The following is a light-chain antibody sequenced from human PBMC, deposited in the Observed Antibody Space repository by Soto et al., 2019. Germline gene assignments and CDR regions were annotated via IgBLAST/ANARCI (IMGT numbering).Light chain of an antibody. V-gene: IGKV1-5*01. J-gene: IGKJ2*01. CDR1: QSISSW. CDR2: DAS. CDR3: QQYNSYSET. Sequence: DIQMTQSPSTLSASVGDRVTITCRASQSISSWLAWYQQKPGKAPTLLIYDASSMESGVPSRFSGSGSGTDFTLTISSLQPDDFATYYCQQYNSYSETFGQGTKLEIK.